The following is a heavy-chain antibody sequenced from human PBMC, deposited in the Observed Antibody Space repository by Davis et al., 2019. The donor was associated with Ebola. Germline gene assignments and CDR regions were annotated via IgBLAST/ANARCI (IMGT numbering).Heavy chain of an antibody. Sequence: PGGSLRLSCAASGFTFSDYYMSWIRQAPGKGLEWVSYISSSGSTIYYADSVKGRFTISRDNAKNSLYLQMNSLRAEDTAVYYCAREYSSSIAYYYGMDVWGQGTTVTVSS. CDR3: AREYSSSIAYYYGMDV. J-gene: IGHJ6*02. CDR2: ISSSGSTI. V-gene: IGHV3-11*01. D-gene: IGHD6-6*01. CDR1: GFTFSDYY.